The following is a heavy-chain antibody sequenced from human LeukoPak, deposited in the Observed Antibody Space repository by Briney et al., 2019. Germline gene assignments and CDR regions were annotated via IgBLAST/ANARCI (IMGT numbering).Heavy chain of an antibody. CDR1: GYTFTGYY. D-gene: IGHD7-27*01. Sequence: GASAKVSCKASGYTFTGYYMHWVRQAPGQGLEWMGWINPNSGGTNYAQKFQGWVTMTRDTSISTAYMELSRLRSDDTAVYYCARANWAYYFDYWGQGTLVTVSS. CDR3: ARANWAYYFDY. CDR2: INPNSGGT. V-gene: IGHV1-2*04. J-gene: IGHJ4*02.